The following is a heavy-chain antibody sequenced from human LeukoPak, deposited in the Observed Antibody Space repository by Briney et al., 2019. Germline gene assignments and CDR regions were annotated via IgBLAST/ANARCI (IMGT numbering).Heavy chain of an antibody. D-gene: IGHD6-13*01. Sequence: PSETLSLTCAVYGGSFSDYYWSWIRQPPGKGLEWIGEINHSGSTNYNPSLKSRVTISVDTSKNQFSLKMRSVTAADTAVYYCARGRGIAAAASPPGYWGQRTLVTVSS. CDR2: INHSGST. CDR3: ARGRGIAAAASPPGY. V-gene: IGHV4-34*01. CDR1: GGSFSDYY. J-gene: IGHJ4*02.